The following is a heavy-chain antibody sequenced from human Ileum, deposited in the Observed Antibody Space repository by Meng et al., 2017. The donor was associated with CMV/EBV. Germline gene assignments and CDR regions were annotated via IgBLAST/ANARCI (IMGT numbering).Heavy chain of an antibody. V-gene: IGHV3-23*01. D-gene: IGHD3/OR15-3a*01. CDR2: ISNGGGST. Sequence: GESLKISCKGSGYTFTDYWIGWVRQAPGKGLEWVSAISNGGGSTFYTDSAKGRFTISRDNYKNTVHLQMDSLRVEDTAIYFCAKEGVYDFWSWGQGTMVTVSS. CDR1: GYTFTDYW. J-gene: IGHJ4*02. CDR3: AKEGVYDFWS.